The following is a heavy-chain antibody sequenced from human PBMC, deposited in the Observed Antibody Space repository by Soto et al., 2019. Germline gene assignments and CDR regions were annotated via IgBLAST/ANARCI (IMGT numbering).Heavy chain of an antibody. V-gene: IGHV3-30-3*01. CDR3: ARDPVSGRGNLDY. Sequence: GGSLRLSCAASGFTFSSYAMHWVRQAPGKGLEWVAVISYDGSNKYYADSVKGRFTISRDNSKNTLYLQMNSLRAEDTAVYYCARDPVSGRGNLDYWGQGTLVTVSS. CDR2: ISYDGSNK. D-gene: IGHD3-16*01. J-gene: IGHJ4*02. CDR1: GFTFSSYA.